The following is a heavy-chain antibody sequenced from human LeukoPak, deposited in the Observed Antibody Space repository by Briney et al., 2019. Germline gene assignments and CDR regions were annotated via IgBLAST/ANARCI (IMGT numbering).Heavy chain of an antibody. CDR3: ATDYSNFQDWFDP. CDR2: VDPEDGET. V-gene: IGHV1-69-2*01. Sequence: ATVKISCKVSGYTFTGYYMHWVRQAPGKGLEWMGLVDPEDGETIYAEKFQGRVTITADTSTDTAYMELSSLRSEDTAVYYCATDYSNFQDWFDPWGQGTLVTVSS. J-gene: IGHJ5*02. D-gene: IGHD4-11*01. CDR1: GYTFTGYY.